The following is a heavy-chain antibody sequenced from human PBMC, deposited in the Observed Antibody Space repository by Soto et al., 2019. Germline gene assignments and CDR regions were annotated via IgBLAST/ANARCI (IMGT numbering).Heavy chain of an antibody. CDR2: INADNGNT. Sequence: ASVKVSCKASGYTFTSYAMHWVRQAPGQRLEWMGWINADNGNTNYAQKLQGRVTMTTDTSTSTAYMELRSLRSDDTAVYYCARDSKTIFGVVILYWGQGTLVTVSS. CDR1: GYTFTSYA. V-gene: IGHV1-3*01. CDR3: ARDSKTIFGVVILY. D-gene: IGHD3-3*01. J-gene: IGHJ4*02.